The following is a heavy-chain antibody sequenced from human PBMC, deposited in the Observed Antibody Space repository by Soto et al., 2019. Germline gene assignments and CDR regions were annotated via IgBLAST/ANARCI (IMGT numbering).Heavy chain of an antibody. D-gene: IGHD6-13*01. V-gene: IGHV3-30*18. Sequence: WGSLRLPCAASGFTFRSYGMQRVPQAPGKWLEWVALISHDGGDTDYAGSVKGQFTISRENSKSTLYLQMDSLGIEDSAVYYCAKGRQPYSATWPYSWGQGTLVTVAS. J-gene: IGHJ4*02. CDR2: ISHDGGDT. CDR1: GFTFRSYG. CDR3: AKGRQPYSATWPYS.